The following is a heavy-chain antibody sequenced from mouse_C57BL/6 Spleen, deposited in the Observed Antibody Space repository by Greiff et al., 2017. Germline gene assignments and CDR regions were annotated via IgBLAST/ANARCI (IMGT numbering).Heavy chain of an antibody. V-gene: IGHV5-12*01. CDR1: GFTFSDYY. J-gene: IGHJ3*01. CDR2: ISNGGGST. D-gene: IGHD1-1*01. CDR3: ARPHYYGSGYFAY. Sequence: EVMLVESGGGLVQPGGSLKLSCAASGFTFSDYYMYWVRQTPEKRLEWVAYISNGGGSTYYPDTVKGRFTISRDNAKNTLYLQMSRLKSEDTAMYYCARPHYYGSGYFAYWGQGTLVTVSA.